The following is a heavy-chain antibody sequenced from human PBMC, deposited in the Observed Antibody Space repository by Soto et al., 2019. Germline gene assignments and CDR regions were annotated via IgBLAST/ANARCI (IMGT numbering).Heavy chain of an antibody. CDR1: RYTFTSYD. CDR3: AKTGEDSSSWPYYYYYMDV. J-gene: IGHJ6*03. Sequence: GASDQVSCKASRYTFTSYDINWVRQATGQRLEWMGWMNPNSGNTGYAQKFQGRVTMTRNTSISTAYMELSSLRSEDTAVYYCAKTGEDSSSWPYYYYYMDVWGKGTTVTVSS. D-gene: IGHD6-13*01. CDR2: MNPNSGNT. V-gene: IGHV1-8*01.